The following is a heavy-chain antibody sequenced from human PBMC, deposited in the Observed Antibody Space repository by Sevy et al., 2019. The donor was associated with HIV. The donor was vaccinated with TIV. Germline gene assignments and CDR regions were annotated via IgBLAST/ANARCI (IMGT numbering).Heavy chain of an antibody. Sequence: GGCLRLSCVASGLTFYSHDMNWVRQAPGRGPEWVSRINPRSDIIDYADFVKGRFTVSRDNSKNTLYLQMNSLRAEDTALYHCVKDQGGWGNFDYWGQGTLVTVSS. CDR3: VKDQGGWGNFDY. CDR1: GLTFYSHD. J-gene: IGHJ4*02. CDR2: INPRSDII. V-gene: IGHV3-23*01. D-gene: IGHD6-19*01.